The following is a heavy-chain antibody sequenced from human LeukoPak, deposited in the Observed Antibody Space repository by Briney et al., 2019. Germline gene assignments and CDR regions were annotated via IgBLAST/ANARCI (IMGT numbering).Heavy chain of an antibody. Sequence: SVKVSCKASGGTSTIFAFSWVRQAPGQGLEWMGGIIPVFDTPNYAQKFQDRVTITADESTSATYLELSSLTSEDTAVYYCARDRRSGGYSMDVWGKGTTVTVSS. CDR3: ARDRRSGGYSMDV. J-gene: IGHJ6*04. CDR1: GGTSTIFA. D-gene: IGHD6-25*01. CDR2: IIPVFDTP. V-gene: IGHV1-69*13.